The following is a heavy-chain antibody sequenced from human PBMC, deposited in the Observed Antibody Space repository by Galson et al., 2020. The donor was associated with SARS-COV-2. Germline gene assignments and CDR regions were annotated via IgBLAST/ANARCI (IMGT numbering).Heavy chain of an antibody. D-gene: IGHD3-22*01. J-gene: IGHJ4*02. Sequence: GGSLRLSCAASGFTFSTYGIHWVRQAPGKGLEWVAVISYDGSDRYYADSVKGRFTISRDNSKNTLYLQMNNLRPEDTAVCYCAREPGSHYYPRDYWGQGALVTVSS. CDR1: GFTFSTYG. V-gene: IGHV3-30*03. CDR2: ISYDGSDR. CDR3: AREPGSHYYPRDY.